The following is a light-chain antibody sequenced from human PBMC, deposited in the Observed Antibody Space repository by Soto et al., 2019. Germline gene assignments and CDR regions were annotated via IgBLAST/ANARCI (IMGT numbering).Light chain of an antibody. CDR2: AVT. J-gene: IGLJ1*01. V-gene: IGLV2-11*01. CDR3: SSYAGSSTRV. Sequence: QSVLTQPPSVSGSPGQSITISCTGTTDDVGGYTSVAWYQQHPGKAPKVMIYAVTQRPSGVPDRFSGSKSGSTASLTISGLQAEDEADYFCSSYAGSSTRVFGTGTKVTAL. CDR1: TDDVGGYTS.